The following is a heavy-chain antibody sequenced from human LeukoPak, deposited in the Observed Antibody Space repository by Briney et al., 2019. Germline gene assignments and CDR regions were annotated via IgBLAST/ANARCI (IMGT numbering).Heavy chain of an antibody. CDR3: ARNGGAGRTTFDS. CDR1: GFTFSDYY. V-gene: IGHV3-11*01. CDR2: ITGSGTTI. J-gene: IGHJ4*02. D-gene: IGHD2-21*01. Sequence: PGGSLRLSCAASGFTFSDYYMSRIRQAPGKGLEWLSYITGSGTTIYYADSVKGRFAISRDNAKNSLYLQMNSLRAEDTAVYFCARNGGAGRTTFDSWGQGTLVTVSS.